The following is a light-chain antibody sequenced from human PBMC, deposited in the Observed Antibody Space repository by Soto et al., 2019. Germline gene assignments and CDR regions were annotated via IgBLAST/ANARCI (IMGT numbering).Light chain of an antibody. J-gene: IGLJ1*01. CDR2: GNN. CDR3: QSYDSSLSGYV. CDR1: SSNIGAGYD. Sequence: QSVRTQPPSVSGAPGQRGTISCTGSSSNIGAGYDVHWYQQLPGTAPKLLIYGNNNRPSGVPDRFSGSKPGTSASLAITGLQAEDEADYYCQSYDSSLSGYVFGTGTKVTVL. V-gene: IGLV1-40*01.